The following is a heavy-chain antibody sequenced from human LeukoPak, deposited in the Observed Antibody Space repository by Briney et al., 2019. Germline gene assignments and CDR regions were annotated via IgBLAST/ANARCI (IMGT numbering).Heavy chain of an antibody. J-gene: IGHJ3*02. Sequence: PGGSLRLSCAASGFTFDDYGMSWVRQAPGKGLECVAGINWNGGNTGYADSLKGRITISRDNAKNSLYLQVNSLRAEDTAFYYCARAGLVYYYDTSGYFSDAFDIWGQGTMVTVSS. V-gene: IGHV3-20*04. CDR3: ARAGLVYYYDTSGYFSDAFDI. CDR1: GFTFDDYG. CDR2: INWNGGNT. D-gene: IGHD3-22*01.